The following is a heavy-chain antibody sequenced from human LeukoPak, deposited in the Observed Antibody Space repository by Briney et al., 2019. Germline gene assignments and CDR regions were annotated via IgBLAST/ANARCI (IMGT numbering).Heavy chain of an antibody. V-gene: IGHV3-30-3*01. Sequence: GGSLRLSCAASGFPFSSYAMHWARQAPGRGLEWLAVISYTGNNKYYADSVKGRFTISRDNSKNTLYLQMNSLRGEDTAVDYCARDPSHWFDPWGQGTLVTVST. CDR3: ARDPSHWFDP. J-gene: IGHJ5*02. CDR1: GFPFSSYA. CDR2: ISYTGNNK.